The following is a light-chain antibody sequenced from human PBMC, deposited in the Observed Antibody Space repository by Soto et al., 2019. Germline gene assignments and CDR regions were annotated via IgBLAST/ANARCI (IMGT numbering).Light chain of an antibody. J-gene: IGKJ4*01. V-gene: IGKV3-20*01. CDR3: QQYGSSLT. Sequence: IVLTQSPGTLSLSPGERATLSCRASQSVSSSYLAWYQQKPGQAPRLLIYCASSRATGIPDRFSGSGSGTDFTLTISRLEPEDFAVYYCQQYGSSLTLGGGTKVDIK. CDR2: CAS. CDR1: QSVSSSY.